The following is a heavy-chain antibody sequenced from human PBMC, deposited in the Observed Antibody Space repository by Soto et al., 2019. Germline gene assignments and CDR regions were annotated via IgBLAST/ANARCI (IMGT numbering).Heavy chain of an antibody. V-gene: IGHV1-2*04. Sequence: GASVKVSCKASGYTFTGYYMHWVRQAPGQGLEWMGWINPNSGGTNYAQKFQGWVTMTRDTSISTAYMELSRLRSDDTAVYYCARDPGGAYDFWSGYYGGPQYYFDYWGQGTLVTVSS. CDR2: INPNSGGT. CDR1: GYTFTGYY. CDR3: ARDPGGAYDFWSGYYGGPQYYFDY. D-gene: IGHD3-3*01. J-gene: IGHJ4*02.